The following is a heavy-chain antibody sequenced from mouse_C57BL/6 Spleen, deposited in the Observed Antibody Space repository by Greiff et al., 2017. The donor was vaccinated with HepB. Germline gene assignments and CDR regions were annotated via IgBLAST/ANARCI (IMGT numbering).Heavy chain of an antibody. J-gene: IGHJ4*01. Sequence: LMESGAELVRPGSSVKLSCKDSYFAFMASAMHWVKQRPGHGLEWIGSFTMYSDATEYSENFKGKATLTANTSSSTAYMELSSLTSEDSAVYYCARGGLGFNYAMDYWGQGTSVTVSS. CDR3: ARGGLGFNYAMDY. V-gene: IGHV1-49*01. CDR1: YFAFMASA. D-gene: IGHD3-1*01. CDR2: FTMYSDAT.